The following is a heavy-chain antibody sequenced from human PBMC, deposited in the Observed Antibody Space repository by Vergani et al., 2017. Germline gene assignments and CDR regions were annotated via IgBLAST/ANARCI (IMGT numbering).Heavy chain of an antibody. Sequence: QVQLAESGGGRVQPGRSLRPSCAASGFSFSSHAIHWFLQAPGKGLEWVAVTWYDGNNKQYADSVKGRFTISRDNAKSTMYLLMNSLRDEDTGVYYGARDLRLLYNRFDPWGQGTLVTVSS. J-gene: IGHJ5*02. D-gene: IGHD1-14*01. CDR1: GFSFSSHA. CDR3: ARDLRLLYNRFDP. CDR2: TWYDGNNK. V-gene: IGHV3-33*08.